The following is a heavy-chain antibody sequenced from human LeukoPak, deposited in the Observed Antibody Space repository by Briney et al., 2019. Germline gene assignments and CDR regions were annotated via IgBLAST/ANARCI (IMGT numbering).Heavy chain of an antibody. CDR2: IYSGGST. CDR1: GFTVSSNY. J-gene: IGHJ1*01. CDR3: ARDPGGGYLFRH. Sequence: GGSLRLSCAASGFTVSSNYMSWGREAPGKGLEWVSAIYSGGSTYYADSVKGRFTISRDNSKNTLYLQMNSLRAEDTAVYYCARDPGGGYLFRHWGQGTLVTVSS. D-gene: IGHD3-16*02. V-gene: IGHV3-53*01.